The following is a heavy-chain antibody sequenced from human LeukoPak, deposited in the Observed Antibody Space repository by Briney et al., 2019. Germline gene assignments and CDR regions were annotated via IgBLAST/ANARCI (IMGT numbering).Heavy chain of an antibody. CDR2: IYYSGST. Sequence: SETLSLTCTVSGGSVSSGSYYWSWLRQPPGKGLEWIGYIYYSGSTNYNPSLKSRVTISVDRSKNQFSLKLSSVTAADTAVYYCARRPYYDFWSGYYTAGSCFDYWGQGTLVTVSS. CDR1: GGSVSSGSYY. D-gene: IGHD3-3*01. J-gene: IGHJ4*02. V-gene: IGHV4-61*01. CDR3: ARRPYYDFWSGYYTAGSCFDY.